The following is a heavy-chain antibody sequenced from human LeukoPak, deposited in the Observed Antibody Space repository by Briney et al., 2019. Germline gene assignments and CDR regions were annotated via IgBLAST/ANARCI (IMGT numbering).Heavy chain of an antibody. J-gene: IGHJ4*02. V-gene: IGHV1-18*01. Sequence: ASVKVSCKASGYTFTTYGISWVRQAPGQGLEWMGWISGYNGNTDYARNLQGRVTMTTDTSTSTAHMELRSLRSDDTAVYYCARVPLPEAPGAIYWGQGTLVTVYS. D-gene: IGHD2-2*01. CDR2: ISGYNGNT. CDR3: ARVPLPEAPGAIY. CDR1: GYTFTTYG.